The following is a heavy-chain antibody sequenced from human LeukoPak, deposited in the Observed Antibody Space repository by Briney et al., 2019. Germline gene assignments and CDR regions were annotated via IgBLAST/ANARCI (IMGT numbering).Heavy chain of an antibody. CDR2: IYYSGGT. D-gene: IGHD3-22*01. Sequence: SETLSLTCTVSGGSISSSSYYWGWIRQPPGKGLKWIGSIYYSGGTYYNPSLKSRVTISVDTSKNQFSLKLSSVTAADTAVYYCARREGGGNYYDSSGYYYALWGRGTLVTVSS. CDR3: ARREGGGNYYDSSGYYYAL. V-gene: IGHV4-39*01. J-gene: IGHJ2*01. CDR1: GGSISSSSYY.